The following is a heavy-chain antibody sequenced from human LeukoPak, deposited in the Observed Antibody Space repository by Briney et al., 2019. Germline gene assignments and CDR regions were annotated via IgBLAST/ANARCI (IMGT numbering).Heavy chain of an antibody. CDR2: ISYDGSNK. Sequence: GSLRLSCAASGFTFSSYGMHWVRQAPGKGLEWVAVISYDGSNKYYADSVRGRFTISRDNSKTTLYLQMNSLRAEDTAVYYCAKDVPAAYFDYWGQGTLVTVSS. V-gene: IGHV3-30*18. J-gene: IGHJ4*02. CDR1: GFTFSSYG. CDR3: AKDVPAAYFDY. D-gene: IGHD2-2*01.